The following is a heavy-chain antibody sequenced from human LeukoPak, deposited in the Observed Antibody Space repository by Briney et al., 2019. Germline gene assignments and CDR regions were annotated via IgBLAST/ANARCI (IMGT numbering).Heavy chain of an antibody. V-gene: IGHV4-34*01. J-gene: IGHJ3*01. CDR3: AREPVPQDYGDTVNAYDL. D-gene: IGHD4-17*01. CDR1: GGSLSGHY. CDR2: IHHDGRT. Sequence: KSSETLSLTCAVYGGSLSGHYRSWIRQSPGKGLEWIGDIHHDGRTKYSPSLKSRVSILLDTSKNEVSLRLTLVTAADTALYFCAREPVPQDYGDTVNAYDLWGQGTMVIVSS.